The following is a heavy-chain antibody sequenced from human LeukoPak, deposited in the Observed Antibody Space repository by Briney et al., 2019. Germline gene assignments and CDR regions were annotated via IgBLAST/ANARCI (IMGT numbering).Heavy chain of an antibody. V-gene: IGHV1-8*01. D-gene: IGHD3-9*01. J-gene: IGHJ4*02. CDR3: ALNYDILTGYPTLDY. Sequence: GASVKVSCKASGYTFTSYDINWVRQAPGQGLEWMGWMNPNSGNTGYAQKFQGRVTMTRNTSISTAYMELGSLRSEDTAVYYCALNYDILTGYPTLDYWGQGTLVTVSS. CDR1: GYTFTSYD. CDR2: MNPNSGNT.